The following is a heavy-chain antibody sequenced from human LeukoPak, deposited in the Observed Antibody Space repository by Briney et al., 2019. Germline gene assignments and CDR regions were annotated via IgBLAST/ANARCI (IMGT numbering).Heavy chain of an antibody. V-gene: IGHV4-39*07. J-gene: IGHJ4*02. Sequence: PSETLSLTCTVSGGSISSSSYYWGWIRQPPGKGLEWIGSIYYSGSTYYNPSLKSRVTISVDTSKNQFSLKLSSVTAADTAVYYCARYSYGLNFDYWGQGTLVTVSS. CDR2: IYYSGST. D-gene: IGHD5-18*01. CDR1: GGSISSSSYY. CDR3: ARYSYGLNFDY.